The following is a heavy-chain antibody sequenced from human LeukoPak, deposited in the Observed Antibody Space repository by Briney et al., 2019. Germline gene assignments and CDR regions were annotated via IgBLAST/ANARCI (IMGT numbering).Heavy chain of an antibody. CDR3: ARDDGGWNEVDY. D-gene: IGHD1-1*01. CDR2: ISAYNGNT. J-gene: IGHJ4*02. Sequence: ASVKVSCKATGYTFTSYGISWVRQAPGQGLDWMGWISAYNGNTNYAQKLQGRVTMTTDTSTSTAYMELRSLRSDDTAVYYCARDDGGWNEVDYWGQGTLVTVSS. CDR1: GYTFTSYG. V-gene: IGHV1-18*01.